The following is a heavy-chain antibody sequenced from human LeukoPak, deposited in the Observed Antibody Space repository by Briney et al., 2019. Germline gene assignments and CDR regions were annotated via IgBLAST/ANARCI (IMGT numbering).Heavy chain of an antibody. Sequence: GGSLRLSCAASGFTVSSNYMSWVRQAPGKGLEWVSVIYSGGSTYYADSVKGRFTVSRDNSKNTLYLQMNSLRAEDAAVYYCAKGGYNYYFDYWGQGTLVTVSS. D-gene: IGHD5-24*01. CDR1: GFTVSSNY. J-gene: IGHJ4*02. CDR2: IYSGGST. CDR3: AKGGYNYYFDY. V-gene: IGHV3-53*01.